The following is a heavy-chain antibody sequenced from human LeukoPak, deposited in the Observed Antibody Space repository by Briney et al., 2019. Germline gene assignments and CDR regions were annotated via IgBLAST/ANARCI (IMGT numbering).Heavy chain of an antibody. CDR2: IYPGDSDT. CDR1: GYSFTNYW. Sequence: GESLKISCKGSGYSFTNYWIGWVRQMPGKGLEWMGIIYPGDSDTRYGPSFQGQVTISADKSISTAYLQWSSLKASDTAMFYCARSIDSSCLDAFDIWGQGTMVTVSS. J-gene: IGHJ3*02. D-gene: IGHD6-13*01. CDR3: ARSIDSSCLDAFDI. V-gene: IGHV5-51*01.